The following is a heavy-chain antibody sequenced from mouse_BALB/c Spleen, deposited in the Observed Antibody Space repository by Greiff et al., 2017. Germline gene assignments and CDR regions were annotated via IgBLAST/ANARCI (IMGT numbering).Heavy chain of an antibody. CDR1: GFTFSSYG. CDR2: INSNGGST. CDR3: ARGGYRYDGYYAMDY. Sequence: EVMLVESGGGLVQPGGSLKLSCAASGFTFSSYGMSWVRQTPDKRLELVATINSNGGSTYYPDSVKGRFTISRDNAKNTLYLQMSSLKSEDTAMYYCARGGYRYDGYYAMDYWGQGTSVTVSS. D-gene: IGHD2-14*01. V-gene: IGHV5-6-3*01. J-gene: IGHJ4*01.